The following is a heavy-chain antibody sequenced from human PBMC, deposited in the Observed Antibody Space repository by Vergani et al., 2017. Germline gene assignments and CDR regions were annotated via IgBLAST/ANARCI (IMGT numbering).Heavy chain of an antibody. CDR2: IDWDDDK. V-gene: IGHV2-70*04. Sequence: QVTLKESGPALVKPTQTLTLTCTFSGFSLSTSGMRVSWIRQPPGKALEWLARIDWDDDKFYSTSLKTRLTISKDTSKNQVVLTMTNMDTVDTATYYCARSSNWGSTGFDYWGQGTLVTVSS. CDR1: GFSLSTSGMR. D-gene: IGHD7-27*01. CDR3: ARSSNWGSTGFDY. J-gene: IGHJ4*02.